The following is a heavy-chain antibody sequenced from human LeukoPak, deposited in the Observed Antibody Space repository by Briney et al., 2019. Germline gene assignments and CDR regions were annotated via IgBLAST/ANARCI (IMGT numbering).Heavy chain of an antibody. Sequence: GGSLRLSCAASGFTFSSHAMHWVRQAPGKGLEWVAVISYDGSNKYYADSVKGRFTISRDNSKNTLYLQMNSLRAEDTAVYYCAREPRTYYYDSSGYFYAYYFDYWGQGTLVTVSS. CDR2: ISYDGSNK. CDR1: GFTFSSHA. CDR3: AREPRTYYYDSSGYFYAYYFDY. V-gene: IGHV3-30-3*01. D-gene: IGHD3-22*01. J-gene: IGHJ4*02.